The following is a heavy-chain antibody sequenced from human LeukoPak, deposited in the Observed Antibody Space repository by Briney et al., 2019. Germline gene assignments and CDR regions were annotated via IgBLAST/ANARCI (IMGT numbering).Heavy chain of an antibody. CDR1: GVSIDNADFF. D-gene: IGHD2-21*02. Sequence: SQTLSLTCSVSGVSIDNADFFWSWIRQPPGKGLEWIGYLYYSQSTYYNPSLESRVTISVDKSKNQFSPKLSSVTAADTAVYYCARASHIVVVTAPFFDYWGQGTLVTVSS. CDR2: LYYSQST. V-gene: IGHV4-30-4*01. CDR3: ARASHIVVVTAPFFDY. J-gene: IGHJ4*02.